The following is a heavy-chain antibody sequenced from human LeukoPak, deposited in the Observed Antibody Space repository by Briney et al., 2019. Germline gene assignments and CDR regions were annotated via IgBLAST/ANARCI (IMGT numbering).Heavy chain of an antibody. CDR1: GFTFDDHG. J-gene: IGHJ4*02. CDR2: LNWNGAST. D-gene: IGHD4-17*01. CDR3: ARDSYGDANFDS. Sequence: PGGSLRLSCAASGFTFDDHGLSWVRQVPGKGLEWVSGLNWNGASTGYADSVKGRFTISRDISKNAVYLQMNSLRAEDTAVYYCARDSYGDANFDSWGQGTLVTVSS. V-gene: IGHV3-20*04.